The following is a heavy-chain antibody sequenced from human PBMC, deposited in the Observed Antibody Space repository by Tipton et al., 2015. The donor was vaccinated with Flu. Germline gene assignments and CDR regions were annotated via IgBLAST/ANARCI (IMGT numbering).Heavy chain of an antibody. Sequence: SLRLSCAASGFIVSYNYMAWVRQAPGKGLEWLSDIYSDGSTYYAESVKGRFTISRDNSKNTVSLQMNSLTTEDTAVYYCARKGGSRPNDAFDIWGQGTMVTVSS. D-gene: IGHD1-26*01. CDR2: IYSDGST. V-gene: IGHV3-66*02. CDR3: ARKGGSRPNDAFDI. J-gene: IGHJ3*02. CDR1: GFIVSYNY.